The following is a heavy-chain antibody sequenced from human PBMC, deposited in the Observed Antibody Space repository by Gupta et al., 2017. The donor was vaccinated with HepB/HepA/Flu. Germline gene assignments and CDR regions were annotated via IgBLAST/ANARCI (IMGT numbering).Heavy chain of an antibody. J-gene: IGHJ6*02. V-gene: IGHV3-9*01. CDR3: TKDIQPGGTDV. CDR1: QLIKDYA. D-gene: IGHD5-18*01. Sequence: EVQLVESGGDLVQPGGSLRLSCAASQLIKDYAMHWVRQIPGKSLEWVSGIYWDSRTGYADSVRGRFTISRDNAKNSLFLQMNSLRAEDTALYYCTKDIQPGGTDVWGQGTTVIVS. CDR2: IYWDSRT.